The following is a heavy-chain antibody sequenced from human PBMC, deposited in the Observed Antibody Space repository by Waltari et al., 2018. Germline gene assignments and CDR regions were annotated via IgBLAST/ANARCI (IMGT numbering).Heavy chain of an antibody. CDR1: GFTFGDYT. V-gene: IGHV3-49*03. D-gene: IGHD3-3*01. J-gene: IGHJ4*02. CDR3: AREAYYDFWSGYTQFFDY. Sequence: EVQLVESGGGFVESGRSLRLSCATSGFTFGDYTLSWFRQAPGKGLEWVSVIRSNTYGWTTDSAASVRGRFTVSRDTSRNIAYLHMSNLKREDTAVYYCAREAYYDFWSGYTQFFDYWGQGILVTVSS. CDR2: IRSNTYGWTT.